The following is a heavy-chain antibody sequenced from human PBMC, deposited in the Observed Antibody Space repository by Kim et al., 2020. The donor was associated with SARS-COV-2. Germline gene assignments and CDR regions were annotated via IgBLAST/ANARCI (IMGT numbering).Heavy chain of an antibody. CDR1: GFTFSSYG. CDR3: AKDLGYYDSSGYYYGSVFDY. CDR2: ISYDGSNK. J-gene: IGHJ4*02. V-gene: IGHV3-30*18. D-gene: IGHD3-22*01. Sequence: GGSLRLSCAASGFTFSSYGMHWVRQAPGKGLEWVAVISYDGSNKYYADSVKGRFTISRDNSKNTLYLQMNSLRAEDTAVYYCAKDLGYYDSSGYYYGSVFDYWGQGTLVTVSS.